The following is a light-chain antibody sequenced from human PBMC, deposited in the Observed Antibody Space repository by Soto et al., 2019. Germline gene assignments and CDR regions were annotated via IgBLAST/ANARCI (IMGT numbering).Light chain of an antibody. V-gene: IGKV3-11*01. Sequence: EIVMTQSPATLSVSPGERAPPSCRASQSVSSNLAWFQQKPGQPPRLLIYNASNRTTGIPARFSGSGSGTDFTLTISSLEPEDFAVYYCQQRGDWPPITFGQGTRLEIK. CDR2: NAS. J-gene: IGKJ5*01. CDR3: QQRGDWPPIT. CDR1: QSVSSN.